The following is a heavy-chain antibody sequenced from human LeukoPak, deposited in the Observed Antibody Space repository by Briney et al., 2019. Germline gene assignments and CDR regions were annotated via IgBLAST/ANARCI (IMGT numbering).Heavy chain of an antibody. Sequence: SETLSLTCTVSGGSISSYYWSWIRQPPGKGLEWIGYIYYSGSTNYTPSLKSRVTISVDTSKNQFSLKLSSVTAADTAVYYCASSCSTSCFYDAFDIWGQGTMVTVSS. CDR1: GGSISSYY. D-gene: IGHD2-2*01. CDR2: IYYSGST. V-gene: IGHV4-59*01. CDR3: ASSCSTSCFYDAFDI. J-gene: IGHJ3*02.